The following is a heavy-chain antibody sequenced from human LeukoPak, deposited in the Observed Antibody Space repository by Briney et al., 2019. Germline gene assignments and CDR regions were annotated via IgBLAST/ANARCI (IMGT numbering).Heavy chain of an antibody. CDR3: AKDPYSGYDYGYFDY. V-gene: IGHV3-23*01. D-gene: IGHD5-12*01. CDR1: GLTFSSYG. J-gene: IGHJ4*02. CDR2: ISGSGGSI. Sequence: GGSLRLSCAASGLTFSSYGMSWVRQAPGKGLEWVSTISGSGGSIYYADSVKGRFTISRDNSKNTLYLQMNSLRVEDTAVYYCAKDPYSGYDYGYFDYWGQGTLVTVSS.